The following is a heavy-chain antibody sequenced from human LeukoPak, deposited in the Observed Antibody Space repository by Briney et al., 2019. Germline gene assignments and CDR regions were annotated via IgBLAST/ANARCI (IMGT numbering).Heavy chain of an antibody. CDR2: ISAYNGNT. CDR3: ARDLTY. J-gene: IGHJ4*02. CDR1: GYTFTSYG. V-gene: IGHV1-18*01. Sequence: ASVKVSCKASGYTFTSYGIIWVRQAPGQGLEWMGWISAYNGNTDYSQNPQGRVTMTTDTSTNTAYMEPRSLRSDDTAVYCCARDLTYWGQGTLVTVSS.